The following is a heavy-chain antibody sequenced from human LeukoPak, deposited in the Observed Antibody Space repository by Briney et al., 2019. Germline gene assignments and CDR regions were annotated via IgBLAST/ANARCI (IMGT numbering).Heavy chain of an antibody. CDR2: IYYSGTT. CDR1: GGSFSSSDYY. J-gene: IGHJ3*02. D-gene: IGHD3-10*01. V-gene: IGHV4-39*01. CDR3: ARTESQPYYYGSGSFVYAFDI. Sequence: SETLSLTRTVSGGSFSSSDYYWGWIRQLPWKGLEWIGSIYYSGTTYYNPSLKSRVTISVDTSKNQFSLKLSSVTAADTAVYYCARTESQPYYYGSGSFVYAFDIWGQGTMVTVSS.